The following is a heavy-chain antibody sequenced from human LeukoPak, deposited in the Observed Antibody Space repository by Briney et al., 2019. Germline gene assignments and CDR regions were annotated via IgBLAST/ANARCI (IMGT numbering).Heavy chain of an antibody. CDR1: GGTFSSYA. Sequence: GASVTVSCKASGGTFSSYAISWVRQAPGQGLEWMGGIIPIFGTANYAQKFQGRVTITTDESTSTAYMELSSLRSEDTAVYYCARTSGSNGDYYYYMDVWGKGTTVTVSS. J-gene: IGHJ6*03. V-gene: IGHV1-69*05. D-gene: IGHD3-10*01. CDR3: ARTSGSNGDYYYYMDV. CDR2: IIPIFGTA.